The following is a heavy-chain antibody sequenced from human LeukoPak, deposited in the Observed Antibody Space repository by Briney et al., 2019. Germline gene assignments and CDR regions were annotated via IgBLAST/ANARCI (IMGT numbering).Heavy chain of an antibody. CDR2: IIPIFGTA. V-gene: IGHV1-69*13. CDR1: GGTFSSYA. J-gene: IGHJ6*02. CDR3: ARGNCSSTSCYLHYYYGMDV. D-gene: IGHD2-2*01. Sequence: SVKVSCKASGGTFSSYAISWVRQAPGQGLEWMGGIIPIFGTANYAQKFQGRVTITADESTSTAYMELSSLRSEDTAVYYCARGNCSSTSCYLHYYYGMDVWAKGPRSPSP.